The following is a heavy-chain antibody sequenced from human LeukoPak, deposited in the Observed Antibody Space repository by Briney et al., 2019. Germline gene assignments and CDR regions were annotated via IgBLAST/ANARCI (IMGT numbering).Heavy chain of an antibody. CDR2: IYYSGST. D-gene: IGHD5-24*01. Sequence: SETLSLTCTVSGGSISSYYWSWIRQPPGKGLEWIGYIYYSGSTNYNPSLKSRVTISVDTSKNQFSLKLSSVTAADTAVYYCARVEMATVFGYYFDYWGQGTLVTVSS. CDR1: GGSISSYY. J-gene: IGHJ4*02. CDR3: ARVEMATVFGYYFDY. V-gene: IGHV4-59*12.